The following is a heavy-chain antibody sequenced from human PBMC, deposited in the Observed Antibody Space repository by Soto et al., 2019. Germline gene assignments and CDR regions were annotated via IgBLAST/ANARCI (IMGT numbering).Heavy chain of an antibody. D-gene: IGHD5-12*01. CDR2: IYYSGST. CDR1: GGSISSYY. V-gene: IGHV4-59*01. CDR3: ARDQRRGYDSARAFDI. Sequence: SETLSLTCTVAGGSISSYYWSWIRQPPGKGLEWIGYIYYSGSTNYNPSLKSRVTISVDTSKNQFSLKLSSVTAADTAVYYCARDQRRGYDSARAFDIWGQGTMVTVSS. J-gene: IGHJ3*02.